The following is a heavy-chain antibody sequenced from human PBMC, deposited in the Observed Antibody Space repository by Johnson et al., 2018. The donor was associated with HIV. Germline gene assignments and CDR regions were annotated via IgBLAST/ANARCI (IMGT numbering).Heavy chain of an antibody. J-gene: IGHJ3*02. D-gene: IGHD3-22*01. CDR3: TVRISMILALTRRDQDI. CDR2: IKSKTDGGTT. Sequence: VQLVESGGGLVKPGGSLRLSCTASGFTLSDASMSWVRQAPGKGLEWVGRIKSKTDGGTTDYAAPVKGGFTISRDDSKNTLYLQMNSLKTEDSAVYYCTVRISMILALTRRDQDIWGQGTMVTVSS. V-gene: IGHV3-15*01. CDR1: GFTLSDAS.